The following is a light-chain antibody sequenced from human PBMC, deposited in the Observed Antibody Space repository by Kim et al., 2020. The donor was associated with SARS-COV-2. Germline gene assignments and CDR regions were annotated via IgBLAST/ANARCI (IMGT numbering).Light chain of an antibody. CDR3: QAWDSSTVV. CDR1: KMGDKY. V-gene: IGLV3-1*01. Sequence: VSPGQTASITCSGDKMGDKYACWYQQKPGQSPVLVIYQDSKRPSGIPGRFSGSNSGNTATLTISGTQAMDEADYYCQAWDSSTVVFGGGTQLTVL. CDR2: QDS. J-gene: IGLJ2*01.